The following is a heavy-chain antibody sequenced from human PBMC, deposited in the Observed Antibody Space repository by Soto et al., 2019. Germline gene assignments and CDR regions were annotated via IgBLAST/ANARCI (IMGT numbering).Heavy chain of an antibody. CDR1: GFTFSDYY. CDR2: ISSSGSPI. CDR3: ARMAPPIDY. J-gene: IGHJ4*02. V-gene: IGHV3-11*01. Sequence: QVQLVESGGGLVKPGGSLRLSCAASGFTFSDYYMSWIRQAPGKGLEWVSYISSSGSPIYYADAVKGRFTTSRGNAKNSLSLPMTRLRAEDTAVYYCARMAPPIDYWGQGTLVTVSS. D-gene: IGHD5-12*01.